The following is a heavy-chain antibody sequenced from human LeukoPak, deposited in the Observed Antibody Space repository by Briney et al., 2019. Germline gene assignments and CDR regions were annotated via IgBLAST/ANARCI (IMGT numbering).Heavy chain of an antibody. J-gene: IGHJ5*02. CDR1: GGSISSSSYY. V-gene: IGHV4-39*07. CDR2: VYYIGGT. CDR3: ARVHLTGVEGCWFDP. Sequence: SETLSLTCAVSGGSISSSSYYWGWIRQPPGKGLEWIGSVYYIGGTYYNPSLKSRVTISVDTSKNQFSLNLSSLTAADTAVYYCARVHLTGVEGCWFDPWGQGTLVTVSS. D-gene: IGHD1-1*01.